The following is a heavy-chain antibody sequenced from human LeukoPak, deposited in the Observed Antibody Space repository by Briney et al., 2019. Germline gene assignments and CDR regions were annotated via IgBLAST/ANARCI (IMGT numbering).Heavy chain of an antibody. CDR2: ISYDGSNK. J-gene: IGHJ4*02. V-gene: IGHV3-30-3*01. CDR3: ATLYYYGSGSYYIPQPSDY. CDR1: GFTFSSYA. Sequence: PGRSLRLSCAASGFTFSSYAMHWVRQAPGKGLEWVAVISYDGSNKYYADSVKGRFTISRDNSKNTLYLQMNSLRAEDTAVYYCATLYYYGSGSYYIPQPSDYWGQGTLVIVSS. D-gene: IGHD3-10*01.